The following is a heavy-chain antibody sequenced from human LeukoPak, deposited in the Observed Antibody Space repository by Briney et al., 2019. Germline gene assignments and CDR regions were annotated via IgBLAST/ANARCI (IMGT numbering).Heavy chain of an antibody. D-gene: IGHD1-26*01. J-gene: IGHJ6*03. CDR3: ARSGTYSRHYYYMDV. Sequence: PGGSLRLSCAASGFTFSDYYMSWIRQAPGKGLEWVSYISSSGSTIYYADSVKGRFTISRDNAKNSLYLQMNSLRAEDTAGYYCARSGTYSRHYYYMDVWGKGTTVTVSS. CDR1: GFTFSDYY. V-gene: IGHV3-11*01. CDR2: ISSSGSTI.